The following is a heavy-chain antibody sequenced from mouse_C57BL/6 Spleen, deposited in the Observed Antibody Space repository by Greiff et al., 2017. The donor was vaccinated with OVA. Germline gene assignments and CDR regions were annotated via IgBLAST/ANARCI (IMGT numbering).Heavy chain of an antibody. CDR1: GFTFSSYG. CDR3: ASRSYSPFAY. V-gene: IGHV5-6*01. CDR2: ISSGGSYT. D-gene: IGHD2-12*01. Sequence: EVMLVESGGDLVKPGGSLKLSCAASGFTFSSYGMSWVRQTPEKGLEWVATISSGGSYTYYPDSVQGRFTISRDNAKNTLYLQMSSLKSEDTARYYCASRSYSPFAYWGQGTLVTVSA. J-gene: IGHJ3*01.